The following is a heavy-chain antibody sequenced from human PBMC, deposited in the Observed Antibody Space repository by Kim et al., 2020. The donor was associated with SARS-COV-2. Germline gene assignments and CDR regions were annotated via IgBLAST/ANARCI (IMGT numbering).Heavy chain of an antibody. CDR1: GFTFSSYE. CDR2: ISSSGSTI. CDR3: ARGARVWGSYRRDAFDI. V-gene: IGHV3-48*03. Sequence: GGSLRLSCAASGFTFSSYEMNWVRQAPGKGLEWVSYISSSGSTIYYADSVKGRFTISRDNAKNSLYLQMNSLRAEDTAVYYCARGARVWGSYRRDAFDIWGQGTMVTVSS. J-gene: IGHJ3*02. D-gene: IGHD3-16*02.